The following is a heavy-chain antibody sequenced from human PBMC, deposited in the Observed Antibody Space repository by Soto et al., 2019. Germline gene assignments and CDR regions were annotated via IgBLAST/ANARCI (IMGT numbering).Heavy chain of an antibody. CDR1: GGSISGYY. V-gene: IGHV4-59*08. CDR3: ARHRTHYGSGSPNWFDP. CDR2: ISYSGST. D-gene: IGHD3-10*01. J-gene: IGHJ5*02. Sequence: QVQLQESGPGLVKPSETLSLTCTVSGGSISGYYWSWIRRPPGKGLECIGYISYSGSTNYNPSLTSRVTISIDMPKNQLSLNLSSVTAADTAGYYCARHRTHYGSGSPNWFDPWGQGTLVTVSS.